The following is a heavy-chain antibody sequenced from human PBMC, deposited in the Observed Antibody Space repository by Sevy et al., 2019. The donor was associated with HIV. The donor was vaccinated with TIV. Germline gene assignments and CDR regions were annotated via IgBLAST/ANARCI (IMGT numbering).Heavy chain of an antibody. CDR3: ARFRSSTQVGAFDI. J-gene: IGHJ3*02. D-gene: IGHD6-6*01. Sequence: ASVKVSCKVSGGTFSCYAISWVRQAPGQGLEWMGGIIPIFGTVNYAQKFQGRVTITADKSTSTAYMELSSLRSEDTAVYYCARFRSSTQVGAFDIWGQGTMVTVSS. CDR1: GGTFSCYA. V-gene: IGHV1-69*06. CDR2: IIPIFGTV.